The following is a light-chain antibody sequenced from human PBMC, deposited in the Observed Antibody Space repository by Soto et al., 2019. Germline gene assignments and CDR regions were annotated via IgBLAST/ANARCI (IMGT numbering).Light chain of an antibody. J-gene: IGKJ1*01. CDR3: QQYDDSPGT. Sequence: IVLTQSPGTLSLSPGERATLSCRASQSISSSYLAWYQQKPGQAPRLLTYGASNRATAIPDRFSGNGSGTDFTLTISRLEPEDFAVYYCQQYDDSPGTFGQGTKVDIK. CDR2: GAS. V-gene: IGKV3-20*01. CDR1: QSISSSY.